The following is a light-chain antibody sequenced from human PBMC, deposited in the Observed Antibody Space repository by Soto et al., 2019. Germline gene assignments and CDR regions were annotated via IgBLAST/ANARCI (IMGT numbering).Light chain of an antibody. Sequence: QTVVTQEPSFSVSPGGTVTLTCGLRSGSVSTSHYPSWYQQTPGQAPRSLIYFTNTRSSGVPDRFSGSILGNKAALTITGAQADDESVYYCCSYAANYTFIVFGTGTKVTVL. J-gene: IGLJ1*01. CDR1: SGSVSTSHY. CDR3: CSYAANYTFIV. CDR2: FTN. V-gene: IGLV8-61*01.